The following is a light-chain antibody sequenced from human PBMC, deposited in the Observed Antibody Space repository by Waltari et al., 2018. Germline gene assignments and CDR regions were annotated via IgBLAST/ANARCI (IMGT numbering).Light chain of an antibody. CDR3: QKYGTLPAT. CDR2: DAS. Sequence: EIVLTQSPGPLSLSPGERATLSCRASQSVSRTLAWYQQKPGQAPRLLIYDASSRATGIPDRFSGSGSGTDFMLTISRLEPEDFAVYYCQKYGTLPATFGQGTKVEIK. J-gene: IGKJ1*01. CDR1: QSVSRT. V-gene: IGKV3-20*01.